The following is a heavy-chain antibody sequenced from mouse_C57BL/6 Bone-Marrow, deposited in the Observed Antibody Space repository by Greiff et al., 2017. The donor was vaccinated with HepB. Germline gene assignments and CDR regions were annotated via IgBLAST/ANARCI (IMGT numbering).Heavy chain of an antibody. J-gene: IGHJ2*01. CDR3: ARDGIITTVPFFDY. CDR2: ISDGGSYT. Sequence: EVQLVESGGGLVKPGGSLKLSCAASGFTFSSYAMSWVRQTPEKRLEWVATISDGGSYTYYPDNVKGRFTISIDNAKNNLYLQMSHLKSEDTAMYYCARDGIITTVPFFDYGGQGTTLTVSA. D-gene: IGHD1-1*01. CDR1: GFTFSSYA. V-gene: IGHV5-4*01.